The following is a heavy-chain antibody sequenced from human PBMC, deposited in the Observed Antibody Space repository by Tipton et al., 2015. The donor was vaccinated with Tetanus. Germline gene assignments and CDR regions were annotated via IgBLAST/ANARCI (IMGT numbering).Heavy chain of an antibody. D-gene: IGHD2-2*03. CDR3: ARDGYCSSTSCYEYYFDY. J-gene: IGHJ4*02. V-gene: IGHV4-39*02. Sequence: TLSLTCTVSGGSISSSSYYWGWIRQPPGKGLEWIGSIYYSGSTYYNPSLKSRVTISVDTSKNQFSLKLSSVTAADTAVYYCARDGYCSSTSCYEYYFDYWGQGTLVTVSS. CDR1: GGSISSSSYY. CDR2: IYYSGST.